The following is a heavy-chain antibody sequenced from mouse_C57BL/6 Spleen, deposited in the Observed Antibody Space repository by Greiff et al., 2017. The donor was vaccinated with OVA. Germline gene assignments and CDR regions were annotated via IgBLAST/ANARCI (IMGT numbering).Heavy chain of an antibody. V-gene: IGHV1-15*01. CDR1: GYTFTDYE. Sequence: QVHVKQSGAELVRPGASVTLSCKASGYTFTDYEMHWVKQTPVHGLEWIGAIDPETGGTAYNQKFKGKAILTADKSSSTAYMELRSLTSEDSAVYYCTRWGVAHFDVWGTGTTVTVSS. CDR3: TRWGVAHFDV. J-gene: IGHJ1*03. D-gene: IGHD1-1*01. CDR2: IDPETGGT.